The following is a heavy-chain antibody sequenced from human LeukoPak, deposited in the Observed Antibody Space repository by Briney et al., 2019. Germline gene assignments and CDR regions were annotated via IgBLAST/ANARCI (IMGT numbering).Heavy chain of an antibody. CDR3: ARVGYCSGGSCYQ. D-gene: IGHD2-15*01. CDR2: IRSKANSYAT. Sequence: GGSLRLSCAASGFTFSGSAMHWVRQASGKGLEWVGRIRSKANSYATAYAASVKGRFTISRDDSKNTAYLQMNSLKTEDTAVYYCARVGYCSGGSCYQWGQGTLVTVSS. J-gene: IGHJ4*02. CDR1: GFTFSGSA. V-gene: IGHV3-73*01.